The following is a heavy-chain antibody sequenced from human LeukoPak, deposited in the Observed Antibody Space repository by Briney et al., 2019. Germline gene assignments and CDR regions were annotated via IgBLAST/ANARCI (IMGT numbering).Heavy chain of an antibody. CDR2: IFYSGST. D-gene: IGHD3-16*01. CDR3: ARHSASGGNFFQH. V-gene: IGHV4-59*08. CDR1: GGSISSYY. Sequence: SDTLSLTCTVSGGSISSYYWSWIRQSPGKGLEWIGYIFYSGSTNYNPSLKSRVTISVDTSKNQFSLKVRSVTAADTAVYYCARHSASGGNFFQHWGQGTLVTVSS. J-gene: IGHJ1*01.